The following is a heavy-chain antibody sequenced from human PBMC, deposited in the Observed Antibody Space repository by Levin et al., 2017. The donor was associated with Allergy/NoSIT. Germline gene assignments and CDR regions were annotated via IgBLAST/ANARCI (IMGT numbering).Heavy chain of an antibody. CDR3: AADLGFGNWFDP. J-gene: IGHJ5*02. V-gene: IGHV2-5*02. D-gene: IGHD3-3*01. CDR1: GFSLNATGLG. Sequence: QTLSLTCTFSGFSLNATGLGVAWIRQPPGKALEWLAIIYWDDDKRYSPSLKTRLTITKDISKNQVVITLTNMDPVDTGTYFCAADLGFGNWFDPWGQGTLVTVSS. CDR2: IYWDDDK.